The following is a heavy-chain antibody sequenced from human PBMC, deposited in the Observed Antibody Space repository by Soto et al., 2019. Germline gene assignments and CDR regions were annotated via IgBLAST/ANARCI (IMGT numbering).Heavy chain of an antibody. D-gene: IGHD4-17*01. CDR2: ISGSGGST. Sequence: EVQLLESGGGLVQPGGSLRLSCAASGFTFRNHGMSWVRQAPGKGLEWVSTISGSGGSTYYADSVKGRFTISRDNSKNTLYLQMNSLRAEDTAVYYCAKVDYGGNSLFSPAFDYWGQGTLVTVSS. J-gene: IGHJ4*02. CDR3: AKVDYGGNSLFSPAFDY. CDR1: GFTFRNHG. V-gene: IGHV3-23*01.